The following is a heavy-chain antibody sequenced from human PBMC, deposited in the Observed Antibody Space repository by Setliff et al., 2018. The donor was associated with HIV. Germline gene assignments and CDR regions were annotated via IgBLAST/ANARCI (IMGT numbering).Heavy chain of an antibody. CDR1: GYTFTNYH. Sequence: ASVKVSCKASGYTFTNYHIHWVRQAPGQGLEWMGTINPSGGGTTSAQKFQVRVSITTDTSTNTVYMELRSLKSEDTAVYYCARAYCSNGVCYRGSDPWVQGTPVTVSS. V-gene: IGHV1-46*01. D-gene: IGHD2-8*01. CDR2: INPSGGGT. J-gene: IGHJ5*02. CDR3: ARAYCSNGVCYRGSDP.